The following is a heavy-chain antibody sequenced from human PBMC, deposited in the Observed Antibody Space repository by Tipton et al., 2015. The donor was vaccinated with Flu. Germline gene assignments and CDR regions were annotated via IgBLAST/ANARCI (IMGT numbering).Heavy chain of an antibody. V-gene: IGHV4-59*01. CDR1: GDSFSNNR. CDR3: AREDFYDVFLLDWSIDL. J-gene: IGHJ2*01. D-gene: IGHD3-22*01. Sequence: TLSLTCSVAGDSFSNNRWSWIRQFPGGGLEWIGYVYHSVTTNYNPSLKSRVTISVDTSKNQFSLKLSSVTSADTAVYYCAREDFYDVFLLDWSIDLWGRGALVTVSS. CDR2: VYHSVTT.